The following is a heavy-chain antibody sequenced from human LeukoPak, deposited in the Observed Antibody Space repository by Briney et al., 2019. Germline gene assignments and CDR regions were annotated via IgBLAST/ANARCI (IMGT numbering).Heavy chain of an antibody. D-gene: IGHD2-2*01. Sequence: SETLSLTCTVSSGSIFSSNWWSWVRQPPGKGLEWIGQIFHSGSTSYSPSLKSRVTISVDKSKNQFSLKLSSVTAADTAVYYCARGDLGYCSSTSCYEGNYYYMDVWGKGTTVTVSS. CDR1: SGSIFSSNW. CDR2: IFHSGST. CDR3: ARGDLGYCSSTSCYEGNYYYMDV. J-gene: IGHJ6*03. V-gene: IGHV4-4*02.